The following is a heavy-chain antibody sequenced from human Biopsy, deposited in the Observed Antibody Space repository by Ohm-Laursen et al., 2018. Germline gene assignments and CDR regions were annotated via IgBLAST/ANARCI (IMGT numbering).Heavy chain of an antibody. D-gene: IGHD1-26*01. CDR3: ARWETTLGRSLDS. CDR2: MSPNTGNT. J-gene: IGHJ4*02. CDR1: GSTFTSHD. V-gene: IGHV1-8*01. Sequence: ASVKVSCQASGSTFTSHDINWVRHATGQGLGWMVWMSPNTGNTVYAQRFQDRVTMTSDTSTGTAYMELTSLTSDDSAVYFCARWETTLGRSLDSWGQGTLVAVSS.